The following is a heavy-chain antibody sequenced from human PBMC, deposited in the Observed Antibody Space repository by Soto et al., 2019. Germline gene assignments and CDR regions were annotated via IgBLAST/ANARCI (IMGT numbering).Heavy chain of an antibody. J-gene: IGHJ6*03. CDR2: INHSGST. D-gene: IGHD3-10*01. CDR1: GGSFSGYY. CDR3: ARVYYYGSGSYYLYYYYYYMDV. Sequence: PSETLSLTCAVYGGSFSGYYWSWIRQPPGKGLEWIGEINHSGSTNYNPSLKSRVTISVDTSKNQFSLKLSSVTAADTAVYYCARVYYYGSGSYYLYYYYYYMDVWGKGTTVTVSS. V-gene: IGHV4-34*01.